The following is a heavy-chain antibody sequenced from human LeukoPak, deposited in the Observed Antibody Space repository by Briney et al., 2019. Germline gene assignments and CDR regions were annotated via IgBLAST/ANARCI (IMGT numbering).Heavy chain of an antibody. CDR3: AKVSEAAIGAFDI. Sequence: GGSLRLSCAASGFTFSSYGMHWVRQAPGKGLEWVAFIRYDGSNKYYADSVKGRFTISRGNSKNTLYLQMNSLRAEDTAVYYCAKVSEAAIGAFDIWGQGTMVTVSS. CDR2: IRYDGSNK. CDR1: GFTFSSYG. D-gene: IGHD2-2*01. J-gene: IGHJ3*02. V-gene: IGHV3-30*02.